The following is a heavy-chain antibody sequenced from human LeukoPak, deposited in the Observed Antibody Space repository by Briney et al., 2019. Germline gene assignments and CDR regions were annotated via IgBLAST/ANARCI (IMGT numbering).Heavy chain of an antibody. CDR1: GGSISSHY. J-gene: IGHJ4*02. Sequence: ASETLSLTFTVSGGSISSHYWSWIRQPPGKGLEWIGYIYYSGSTNYNPSLKSRVTISVYTSKNQFSLKLSSVTAADTAVYYCARGHRATGIALVDYWGQGTLVTVSS. CDR2: IYYSGST. D-gene: IGHD6-13*01. V-gene: IGHV4-59*11. CDR3: ARGHRATGIALVDY.